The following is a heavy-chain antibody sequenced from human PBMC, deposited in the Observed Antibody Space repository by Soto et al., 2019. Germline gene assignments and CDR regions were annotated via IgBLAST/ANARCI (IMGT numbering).Heavy chain of an antibody. Sequence: GGSLRLSCAASGFTFSSYSMNWVRQAPGKGLEWVSYISSSSSTTYYADSVKGRLTISRDNSNNTLYLQMNSLRAEDTAVYYCAKDGFNYYDSSGYPEYFQHWGQGTLVTVSS. CDR2: ISSSSSTT. V-gene: IGHV3-48*01. CDR3: AKDGFNYYDSSGYPEYFQH. D-gene: IGHD3-22*01. CDR1: GFTFSSYS. J-gene: IGHJ1*01.